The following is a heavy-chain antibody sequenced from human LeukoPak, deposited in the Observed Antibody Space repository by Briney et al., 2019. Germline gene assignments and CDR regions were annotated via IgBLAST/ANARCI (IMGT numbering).Heavy chain of an antibody. CDR3: AAGPGEWLLSANWFDP. D-gene: IGHD3-3*01. Sequence: SVKVSCKASGLTFTSSAVQWVRQARGQRLEWIGWIVVGSGNTNYAQKFQERVTITRDMSTSTAYMELSSLRSEDTAVYYCAAGPGEWLLSANWFDPWGQGTLVTVSS. V-gene: IGHV1-58*01. CDR1: GLTFTSSA. CDR2: IVVGSGNT. J-gene: IGHJ5*02.